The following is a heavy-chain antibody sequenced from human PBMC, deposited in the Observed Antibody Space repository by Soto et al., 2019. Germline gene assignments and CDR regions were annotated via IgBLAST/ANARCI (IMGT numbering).Heavy chain of an antibody. V-gene: IGHV3-33*01. D-gene: IGHD6-13*01. Sequence: GGSLRLSCAASGFTFSSYGMHWVRQAPGKWLEWVAVIWYDGSNKYYADSVKGRFTISRDNSKNTLYLQMNSLRAEDTAVYYCARAIAADYYYYGMDVWGQGTTVT. CDR1: GFTFSSYG. CDR2: IWYDGSNK. J-gene: IGHJ6*02. CDR3: ARAIAADYYYYGMDV.